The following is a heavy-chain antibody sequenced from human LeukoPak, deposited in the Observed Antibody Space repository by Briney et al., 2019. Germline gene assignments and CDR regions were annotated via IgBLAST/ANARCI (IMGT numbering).Heavy chain of an antibody. V-gene: IGHV5-51*01. CDR2: IYPGDSDT. Sequence: GESLKISCKGSGYSFTSYWIGWVRQMPGKGLEWMGIIYPGDSDTRYSPSFQGQVTISADKSISTAYLQWSSLKASDTAMYYCARHYYYGSANTHPIGYWGQGTLVTVSS. J-gene: IGHJ4*02. CDR1: GYSFTSYW. D-gene: IGHD3-10*01. CDR3: ARHYYYGSANTHPIGY.